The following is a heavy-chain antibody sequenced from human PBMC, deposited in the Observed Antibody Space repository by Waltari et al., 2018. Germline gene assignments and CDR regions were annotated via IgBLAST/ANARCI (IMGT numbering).Heavy chain of an antibody. CDR2: ISWNSGSI. CDR3: AKDIGIIVVVPAATYGMDV. J-gene: IGHJ6*02. V-gene: IGHV3-9*01. D-gene: IGHD2-2*01. CDR1: GFTFDDYA. Sequence: EVQLVESGGGLVQPGRSLRLSCAASGFTFDDYAMHWVRQAPGQGLEGGSGISWNSGSIGYADSVKGRFTISRDNAKNSLYLQMNSLRAEDTALYYCAKDIGIIVVVPAATYGMDVWGQGTTVTVSS.